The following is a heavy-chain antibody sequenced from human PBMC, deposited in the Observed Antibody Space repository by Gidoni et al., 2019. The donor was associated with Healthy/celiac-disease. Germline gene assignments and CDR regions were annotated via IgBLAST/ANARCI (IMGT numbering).Heavy chain of an antibody. Sequence: QVQLVQSGAEVKKPGSSVKVSCKASGGTFSSYAISWVRQAPGQGLEWMGGIIPIFGTANYAQKFQGRVTITADESTSTAYMELSSLRSEDTAVYYCARGTEVDRDYGYNWFDPWGQGTLVTVSS. CDR2: IIPIFGTA. J-gene: IGHJ5*02. D-gene: IGHD4-17*01. CDR1: GGTFSSYA. CDR3: ARGTEVDRDYGYNWFDP. V-gene: IGHV1-69*01.